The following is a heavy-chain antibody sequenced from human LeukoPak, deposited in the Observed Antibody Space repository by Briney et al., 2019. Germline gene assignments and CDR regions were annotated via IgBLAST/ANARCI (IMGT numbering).Heavy chain of an antibody. J-gene: IGHJ5*02. V-gene: IGHV1-2*02. CDR1: GYTFTGYY. D-gene: IGHD2-2*02. Sequence: ASVKVSCKASGYTFTGYYMHWVRQAPGQGLEWMGWINPNSGGTNYAQKFQGRVTMTRDTSISTAYMELSRLRSDDTAVYYCARDLVLYCSSTSCYRGVNWFDPWGQGTLATVSS. CDR3: ARDLVLYCSSTSCYRGVNWFDP. CDR2: INPNSGGT.